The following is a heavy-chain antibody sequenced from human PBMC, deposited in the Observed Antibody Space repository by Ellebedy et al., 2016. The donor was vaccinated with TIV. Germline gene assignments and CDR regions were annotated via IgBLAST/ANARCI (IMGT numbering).Heavy chain of an antibody. Sequence: SETLSLTCTVSGGSISSYYWSWIRQPAGKGLGWIGRIYTSGSTNYNPSLKSRVTISVETSKNQFSLKLSSVTAADTAVYYCARVVGATFAYWGQGTLATVS. CDR2: IYTSGST. CDR3: ARVVGATFAY. V-gene: IGHV4-4*07. J-gene: IGHJ4*02. D-gene: IGHD1-26*01. CDR1: GGSISSYY.